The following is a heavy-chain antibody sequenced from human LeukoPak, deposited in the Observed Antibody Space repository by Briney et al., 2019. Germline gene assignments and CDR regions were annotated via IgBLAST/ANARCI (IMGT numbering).Heavy chain of an antibody. J-gene: IGHJ4*02. CDR1: GYTFTCYG. D-gene: IGHD6-19*01. CDR3: ASSIAVAGTGLLVY. V-gene: IGHV1-18*04. Sequence: ASVPVTFQGSGYTFTCYGSSGVRQPRGQGLERMGWISAYSGNTNYAHKPQGTVTMTTKTSTSTAYIELRSLRSDDTAVYYCASSIAVAGTGLLVYWGQGTLVTVSS. CDR2: ISAYSGNT.